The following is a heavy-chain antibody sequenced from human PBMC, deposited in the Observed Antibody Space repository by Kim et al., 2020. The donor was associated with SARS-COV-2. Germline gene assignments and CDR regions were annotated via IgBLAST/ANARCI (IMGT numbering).Heavy chain of an antibody. J-gene: IGHJ6*04. Sequence: GGSLRLSCAASGFTFSSYDMHWVRQATGKGLEWVSAIGTAGDTYYPGSVKGRFTISRENAKNSLYLQMNSLRAGDTAVYYCARGNYYDSSGYRNYYYGMDVWGKGTTVNVSS. V-gene: IGHV3-13*04. CDR2: IGTAGDT. CDR1: GFTFSSYD. CDR3: ARGNYYDSSGYRNYYYGMDV. D-gene: IGHD3-22*01.